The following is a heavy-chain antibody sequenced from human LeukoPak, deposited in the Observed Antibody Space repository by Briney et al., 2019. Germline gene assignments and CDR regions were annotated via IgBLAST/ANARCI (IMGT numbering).Heavy chain of an antibody. CDR1: GFTFSSYA. D-gene: IGHD5-18*01. CDR2: ISGSGGSA. Sequence: PGGSLRLSCAASGFTFSSYAMSWVRQAPGKGLEWVSAISGSGGSAYYAGSVKGRFTISRDNSKNTLYLQMNSLRAEDTAVYYCANSAGQLWFFLDYWGQGTLVTVSS. J-gene: IGHJ4*02. CDR3: ANSAGQLWFFLDY. V-gene: IGHV3-23*01.